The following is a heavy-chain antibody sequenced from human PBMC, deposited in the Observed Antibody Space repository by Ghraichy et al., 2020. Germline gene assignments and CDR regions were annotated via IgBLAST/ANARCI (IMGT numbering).Heavy chain of an antibody. Sequence: SVKVSCKASGGTFNSYAISWLRLAPGQGLEWMGGIIPIFGSTNYAQRFQGRLTILADNSTNTVDMELRSLRSEDTAVYYSAKDRDGYNYGPFDHWGQGALVTVSS. CDR1: GGTFNSYA. D-gene: IGHD5-24*01. J-gene: IGHJ4*02. V-gene: IGHV1-69*06. CDR3: AKDRDGYNYGPFDH. CDR2: IIPIFGST.